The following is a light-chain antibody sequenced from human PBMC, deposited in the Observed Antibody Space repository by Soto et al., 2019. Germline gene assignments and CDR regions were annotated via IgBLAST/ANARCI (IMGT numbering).Light chain of an antibody. CDR2: GAS. CDR3: RQYNNWPSFT. Sequence: EIVMTQSLAALSVSPGERATRACRASQSVSSNLAWYQQKPGQAPRLLIYGASPRATGIPVRLSGSGSGTEFTLTISSLQSEDFAVYYCRQYNNWPSFTFGPGTKVDIK. CDR1: QSVSSN. V-gene: IGKV3-15*01. J-gene: IGKJ3*01.